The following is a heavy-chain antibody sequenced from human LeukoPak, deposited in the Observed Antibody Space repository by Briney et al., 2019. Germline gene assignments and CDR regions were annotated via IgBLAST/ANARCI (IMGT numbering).Heavy chain of an antibody. CDR2: ISGYKGNT. CDR1: GYTFSNYG. D-gene: IGHD2-15*01. CDR3: ARLSCSGGSCYDDY. Sequence: ASVKVSCKASGYTFSNYGISWVRQAPGQGLEWMGWISGYKGNTNYAQKLQGRVTMTTDTSTTTAYTELRSLRSDDTAVYYCARLSCSGGSCYDDYWGQGTLVTVSS. J-gene: IGHJ4*02. V-gene: IGHV1-18*01.